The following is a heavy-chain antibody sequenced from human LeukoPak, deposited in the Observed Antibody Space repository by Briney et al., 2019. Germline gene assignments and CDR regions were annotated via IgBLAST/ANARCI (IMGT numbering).Heavy chain of an antibody. J-gene: IGHJ5*02. CDR2: INTNTGNP. CDR1: GYTFTSYA. Sequence: ASVKVSCKASGYTFTSYAMNWVRQAPGQGLEWMGWINTNTGNPTYAQGFTGRFVFSLDTSVSTAYLQISSLKAEDTAVYYCARDLGGESITIFGVVISNWFDPWGQGTLVTVSS. CDR3: ARDLGGESITIFGVVISNWFDP. D-gene: IGHD3-3*01. V-gene: IGHV7-4-1*02.